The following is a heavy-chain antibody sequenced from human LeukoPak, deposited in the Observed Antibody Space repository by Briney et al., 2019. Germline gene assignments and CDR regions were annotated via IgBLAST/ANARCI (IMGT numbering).Heavy chain of an antibody. Sequence: GGSLRLSCAASGFTFSSYWMSWVRQAPGKGLEWVANIKQDGSEKYYVDSVKGRFTISRDNAKNSLYLQMNSLRAEDTAVYYCARDQFTMIVVDYYMDVWGKGTTVTVSS. CDR2: IKQDGSEK. CDR1: GFTFSSYW. V-gene: IGHV3-7*01. CDR3: ARDQFTMIVVDYYMDV. D-gene: IGHD3-22*01. J-gene: IGHJ6*03.